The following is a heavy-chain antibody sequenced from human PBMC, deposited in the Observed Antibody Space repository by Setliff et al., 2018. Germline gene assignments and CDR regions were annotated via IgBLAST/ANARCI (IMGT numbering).Heavy chain of an antibody. CDR1: GASLRSGSNY. V-gene: IGHV4-61*02. Sequence: SETLSLTCTVSGASLRSGSNYWSWIRQPAGKGLEWIGRIYTSGSTNYNPSLKSRVTMSLDTSKNQFSLKLTSVTAADTALYYCARVPARTSGYYFDYWGQGTLVAVSS. CDR2: IYTSGST. J-gene: IGHJ4*02. D-gene: IGHD1-1*01. CDR3: ARVPARTSGYYFDY.